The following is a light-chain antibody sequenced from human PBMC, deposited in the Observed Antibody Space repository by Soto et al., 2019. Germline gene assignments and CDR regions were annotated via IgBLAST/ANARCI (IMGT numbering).Light chain of an antibody. Sequence: EIVLTQSPGTLSLSPGERATLSCRASQSLSSSYLAWYQQTPGQAPRLLIYAASSRATGIPDRFRGSGSETDFTLTISRLEPEDSAVYYCQQYDTSPRTFGQGTKVDI. J-gene: IGKJ1*01. CDR1: QSLSSSY. V-gene: IGKV3-20*01. CDR2: AAS. CDR3: QQYDTSPRT.